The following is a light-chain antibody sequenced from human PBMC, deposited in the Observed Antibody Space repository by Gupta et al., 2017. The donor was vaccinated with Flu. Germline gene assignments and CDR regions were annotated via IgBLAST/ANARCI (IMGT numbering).Light chain of an antibody. V-gene: IGKV2-28*01. Sequence: DIVMTQSPLSLPVTPGEPASISCRSSQSLLHSNGYNYLDWYLQKPGQSPQLLIYLGSNRASGVTDRFSGSGAGTDFTLKSSGGEDEDVGAYNFMQYLQSSFGQGTKLDIK. CDR1: QSLLHSNGYNY. CDR2: LGS. CDR3: MQYLQSS. J-gene: IGKJ2*01.